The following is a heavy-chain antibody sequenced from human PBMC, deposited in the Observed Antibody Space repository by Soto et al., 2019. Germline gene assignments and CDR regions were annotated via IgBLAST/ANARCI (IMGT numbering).Heavy chain of an antibody. D-gene: IGHD3-10*01. Sequence: SETLSLTCAVYGGSFSGYYWSWIRQPPGKGLEWIGEINHSGSTNYNPSLKSRVTISVDTSKNQFSLKLSSVTAADTAVYYCVMPMVRGVIDYRGPATLVTLSS. CDR2: INHSGST. J-gene: IGHJ4*02. CDR1: GGSFSGYY. CDR3: VMPMVRGVIDY. V-gene: IGHV4-34*01.